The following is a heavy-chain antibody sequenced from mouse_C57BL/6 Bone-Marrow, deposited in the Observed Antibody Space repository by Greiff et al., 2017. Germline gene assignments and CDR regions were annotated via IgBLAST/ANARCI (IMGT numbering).Heavy chain of an antibody. Sequence: QVQLQQSGAELVKPGASVKLSCKASGYTFTSYWMHWVKQRPGRGLEWIGRIDPNSGGTKYNEKLKSKATLTVYKPSSTAYMQLSILTSEDSAVYYCAREGILYYCYYYAMDYWGQGTSVTVSS. D-gene: IGHD1-1*01. CDR1: GYTFTSYW. CDR3: AREGILYYCYYYAMDY. CDR2: IDPNSGGT. V-gene: IGHV1-72*01. J-gene: IGHJ4*01.